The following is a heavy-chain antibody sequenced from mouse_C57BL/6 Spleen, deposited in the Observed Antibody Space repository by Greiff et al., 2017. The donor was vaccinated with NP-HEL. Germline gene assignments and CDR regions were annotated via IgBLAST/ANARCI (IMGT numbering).Heavy chain of an antibody. CDR1: GYTFTSYG. D-gene: IGHD2-1*01. Sequence: LQESGAELARPGASVKLSCKASGYTFTSYGISWVKQRPGQGLEWIGEIYPRSGNTYYNEKFKGKATLTADKSSSTAYMELRSLTSEDSAVYFCARGGYYGNYVGAMDYWGQGTSVTVSS. J-gene: IGHJ4*01. CDR2: IYPRSGNT. CDR3: ARGGYYGNYVGAMDY. V-gene: IGHV1-81*01.